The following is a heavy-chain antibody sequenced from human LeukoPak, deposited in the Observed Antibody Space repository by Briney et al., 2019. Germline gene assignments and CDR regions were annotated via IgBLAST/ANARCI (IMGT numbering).Heavy chain of an antibody. D-gene: IGHD4-11*01. J-gene: IGHJ6*03. CDR3: AKGTIMTTVTTDYMDV. Sequence: PGRSLRLSCAASGFTFYDYAMHWVRQAPGKGLEWVSGISRNSGSIGYADSVKGRFTISRDNAKNSLYLQMNSLRAEDTALYYCAKGTIMTTVTTDYMDVWGKGTTVTVSS. CDR2: ISRNSGSI. V-gene: IGHV3-9*01. CDR1: GFTFYDYA.